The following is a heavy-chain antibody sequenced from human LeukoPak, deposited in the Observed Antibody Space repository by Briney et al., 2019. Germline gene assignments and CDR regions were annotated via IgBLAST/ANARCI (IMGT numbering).Heavy chain of an antibody. CDR3: ARDQEYSSSHISDAFDI. V-gene: IGHV4-30-4*01. CDR1: GSSISSGDYY. CDR2: IYYSGST. D-gene: IGHD6-13*01. J-gene: IGHJ3*02. Sequence: SQTLSLTCTVSGSSISSGDYYWSWIRQPPGKGLEWIGYIYYSGSTYYNPSLKSRVTISVDTSKNQFSLKLSSVTAADTAVYYCARDQEYSSSHISDAFDIWGQGTMVTVSS.